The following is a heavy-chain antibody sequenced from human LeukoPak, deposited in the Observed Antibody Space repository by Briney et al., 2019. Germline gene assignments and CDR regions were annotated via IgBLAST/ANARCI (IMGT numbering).Heavy chain of an antibody. CDR2: FDPEDGET. V-gene: IGHV1-24*01. Sequence: ASVKVSCKVSGYTLSQLAMHWVRQAPAKGLVWMGGFDPEDGETIYAQKFQGRVTMTEDKPTDTAYMELSSLRSEDTAVYYCATWSVSYHLYWGQGTLVTVSS. CDR1: GYTLSQLA. D-gene: IGHD2-8*01. CDR3: ATWSVSYHLY. J-gene: IGHJ4*02.